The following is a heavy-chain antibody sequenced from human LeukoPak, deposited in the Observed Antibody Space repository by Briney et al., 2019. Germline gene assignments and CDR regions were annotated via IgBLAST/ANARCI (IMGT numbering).Heavy chain of an antibody. CDR2: INPSVGST. D-gene: IGHD4-17*01. J-gene: IGHJ4*02. V-gene: IGHV1-46*02. Sequence: GASVKVSCKASGYTFNSYYMHWVRQAPGQGLEWMGIINPSVGSTSYTQKFQGRVTMTRDTSTSTVYMELSSLRSEDTAVYYCARESYGEEDNWGQGTLVTVFS. CDR1: GYTFNSYY. CDR3: ARESYGEEDN.